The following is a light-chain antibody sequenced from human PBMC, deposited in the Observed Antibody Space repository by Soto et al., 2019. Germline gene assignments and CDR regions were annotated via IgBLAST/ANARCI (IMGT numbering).Light chain of an antibody. CDR1: NRDVGGYDY. CDR3: SAYSRGSTLLL. Sequence: QSALTQPASVSGSPGQSLTISCTGSNRDVGGYDYVSWYQQHPGKAPKLMIYGVNTRPSGVSNRFSGSKSGNTASLTSSGLLAEDEADYYCSAYSRGSTLLLFGGGTKLTVL. CDR2: GVN. J-gene: IGLJ3*02. V-gene: IGLV2-14*01.